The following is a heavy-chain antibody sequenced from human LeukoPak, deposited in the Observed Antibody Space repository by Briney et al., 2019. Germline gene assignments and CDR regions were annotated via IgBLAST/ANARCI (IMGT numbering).Heavy chain of an antibody. CDR2: ISYDGTHK. CDR3: AKGSGSLVRGITIKGHPVDV. J-gene: IGHJ6*04. V-gene: IGHV3-30*18. D-gene: IGHD3-10*01. CDR1: GFTFSSYD. Sequence: GRSLRLSCAASGFTFSSYDTHWVRQAPGKGLEWVAVISYDGTHKYYADSVKGRFTISRDSSKNTVYLQMNSLRPEDTAVYYCAKGSGSLVRGITIKGHPVDVWGKGTTVTVSS.